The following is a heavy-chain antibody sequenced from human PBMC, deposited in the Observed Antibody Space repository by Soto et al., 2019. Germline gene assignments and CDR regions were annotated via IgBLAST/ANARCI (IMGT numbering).Heavy chain of an antibody. D-gene: IGHD3-3*01. Sequence: EVQLVQSGAEVKKPGESLKISCKGSGYRFTSYWIGWVRQMPGKGLEWMGIIYPGDSDTRYSPSFQGQVTISADKSISTAYLQWSSLKASDTAMYYCAREAPGGSGYHFPLYNWFDPWGQGTLVTVSS. CDR1: GYRFTSYW. CDR3: AREAPGGSGYHFPLYNWFDP. J-gene: IGHJ5*02. CDR2: IYPGDSDT. V-gene: IGHV5-51*01.